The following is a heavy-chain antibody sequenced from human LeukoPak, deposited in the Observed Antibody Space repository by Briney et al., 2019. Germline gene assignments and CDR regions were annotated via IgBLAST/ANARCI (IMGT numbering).Heavy chain of an antibody. CDR1: GYSISSGYY. D-gene: IGHD6-13*01. V-gene: IGHV4-38-2*02. Sequence: SETLSLTCTVSGYSISSGYYWDWIRQSPGKGLEWIGSIYHSGSTYYNPSMKSRVTISVDTSKNQFSPKLSSVTAADTAVYYCARGYRSSWCLNWFDPWGQGTLVTVSS. J-gene: IGHJ5*02. CDR3: ARGYRSSWCLNWFDP. CDR2: IYHSGST.